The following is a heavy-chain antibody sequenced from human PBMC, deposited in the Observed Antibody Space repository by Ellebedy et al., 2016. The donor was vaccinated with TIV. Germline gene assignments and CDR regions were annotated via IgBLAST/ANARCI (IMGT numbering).Heavy chain of an antibody. Sequence: GESLKISCGASGFSFRSYWMTWVRQAPGKGLEWVANINQDGSDKYYVDSVKGRFTIARDNAKNSLYLQMSSLRVEYTAVYYCATDGSYGDYRSPTHAFVMWGQGTMVAVSS. J-gene: IGHJ3*02. CDR2: INQDGSDK. CDR3: ATDGSYGDYRSPTHAFVM. CDR1: GFSFRSYW. D-gene: IGHD4-17*01. V-gene: IGHV3-7*01.